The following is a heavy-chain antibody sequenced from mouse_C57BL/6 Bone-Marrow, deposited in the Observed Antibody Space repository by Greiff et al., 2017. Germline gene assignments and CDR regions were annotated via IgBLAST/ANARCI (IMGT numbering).Heavy chain of an antibody. J-gene: IGHJ3*01. CDR2: IAPETGGT. CDR3: TRSPRWAWFAY. V-gene: IGHV1-15*01. Sequence: QVQLKQSGAELVRPGASVTLSCKASGYTFTDYEMHWVKQTPVHGLEWIGAIAPETGGTAYNQKFKGKAILTADKSSSTAYMELRSLTSEDSAVYYCTRSPRWAWFAYWGQGTLVTVSA. CDR1: GYTFTDYE. D-gene: IGHD2-3*01.